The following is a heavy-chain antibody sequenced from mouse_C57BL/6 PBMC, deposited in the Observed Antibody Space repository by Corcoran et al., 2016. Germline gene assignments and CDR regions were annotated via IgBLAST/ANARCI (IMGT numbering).Heavy chain of an antibody. CDR2: IYPGSGNT. CDR1: GYPFTDYY. Sequence: QVQLKQSGAELERPGTSVKLSCKASGYPFTDYYINWVKQRPGQGLEWIARIYPGSGNTYYNEKFKGKATLTAEKSSSTAYMQLSSLTSEDSAVYFCARSIVTYYVDYWGQGTTLTVSS. V-gene: IGHV1-76*01. J-gene: IGHJ2*01. D-gene: IGHD2-5*01. CDR3: ARSIVTYYVDY.